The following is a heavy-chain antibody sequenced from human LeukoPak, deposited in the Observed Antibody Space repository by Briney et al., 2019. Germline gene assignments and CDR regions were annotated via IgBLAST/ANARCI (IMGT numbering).Heavy chain of an antibody. CDR2: IKQDGSEK. D-gene: IGHD5-18*01. Sequence: PGGSLRLSCAASGFTFSSYGMHWVRQAPGKGLEWVANIKQDGSEKYYVDSVKGRFTISRDNAKNSLYLQMNSLRAEDTAVYYCARDWGAMGTSNYWGQGTLVTVSS. CDR1: GFTFSSYG. J-gene: IGHJ4*02. CDR3: ARDWGAMGTSNY. V-gene: IGHV3-7*01.